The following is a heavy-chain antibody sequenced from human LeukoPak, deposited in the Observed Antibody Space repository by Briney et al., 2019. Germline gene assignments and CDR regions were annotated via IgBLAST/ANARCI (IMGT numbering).Heavy chain of an antibody. Sequence: PGGSLRLACSASGFTFSTYAMHWVRQAPGKGLEYVSAISSNGGSTYYADSVKGRFTISRDNSKNTLYLQINTLRPEDTAVYFCARGRGWGDYLDYWGQGTLVTVSS. D-gene: IGHD1-26*01. CDR1: GFTFSTYA. J-gene: IGHJ4*02. CDR3: ARGRGWGDYLDY. V-gene: IGHV3-64*04. CDR2: ISSNGGST.